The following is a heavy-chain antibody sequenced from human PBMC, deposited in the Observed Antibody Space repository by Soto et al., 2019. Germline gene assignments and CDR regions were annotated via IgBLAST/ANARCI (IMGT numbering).Heavy chain of an antibody. CDR1: GGTFSSYA. V-gene: IGHV1-69*13. Sequence: SVKVSCKASGGTFSSYAISWVRQAPGQGLEWMGGIIPIFGTANYAQKFQGRVTITADESTSTAYMELSSLRSEDTAVYYCARDPGIAAVGLRMASFQHWGQGTLVTVSS. D-gene: IGHD6-13*01. CDR2: IIPIFGTA. CDR3: ARDPGIAAVGLRMASFQH. J-gene: IGHJ1*01.